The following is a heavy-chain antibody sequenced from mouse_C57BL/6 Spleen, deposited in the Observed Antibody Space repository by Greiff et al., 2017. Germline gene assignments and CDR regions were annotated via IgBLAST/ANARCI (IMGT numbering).Heavy chain of an antibody. CDR1: GYTFTDYN. D-gene: IGHD1-1*01. Sequence: VQLQQPGPELVKPGASVKIPCKASGYTFTDYNMDWVKQSHGKSLEWIGDINPTNGGTIYNQKFKGKATLTVDKSSSTAYMELRSLTSEDTAVYYCERSGILREFAYWGQGTLVTVAA. V-gene: IGHV1-18*01. CDR2: INPTNGGT. CDR3: ERSGILREFAY. J-gene: IGHJ3*01.